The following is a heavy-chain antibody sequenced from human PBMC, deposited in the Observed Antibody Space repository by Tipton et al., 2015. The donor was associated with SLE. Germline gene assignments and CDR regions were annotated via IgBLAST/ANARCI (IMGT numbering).Heavy chain of an antibody. D-gene: IGHD6-19*01. V-gene: IGHV3-64*01. CDR3: ARDGDPYSSGGFHYYYYGMDV. J-gene: IGHJ6*02. CDR2: ISGNEFST. Sequence: SLRLSCAASGFTFSNYAMHWVRQAPGKGLEHVSSISGNEFSTYYANSVKGRFTISRDNSKNTVFVQMGVLRPEDTAVYYCARDGDPYSSGGFHYYYYGMDVWGQGTTVTVSS. CDR1: GFTFSNYA.